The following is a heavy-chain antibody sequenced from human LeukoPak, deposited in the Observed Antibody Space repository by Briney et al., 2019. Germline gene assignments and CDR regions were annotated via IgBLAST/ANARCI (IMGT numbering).Heavy chain of an antibody. CDR3: ARGGRWHQFEDY. CDR2: IYASGTT. CDR1: NDDFSESY. V-gene: IGHV4-4*07. J-gene: IGHJ4*02. Sequence: SETLSLTCTVSNDDFSESYWSWTRQPAGKGLEWIGRIYASGTTNYNPSLKSRVTPSADTSKNQFSLKMRSVTAADTATYYCARGGRWHQFEDYWGQGALVIVSS. D-gene: IGHD5-24*01.